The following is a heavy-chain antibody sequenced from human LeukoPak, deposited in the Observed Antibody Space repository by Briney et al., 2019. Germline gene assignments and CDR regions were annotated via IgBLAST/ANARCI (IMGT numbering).Heavy chain of an antibody. D-gene: IGHD5-24*01. CDR1: RGSFSDHY. CDR2: INHSGIT. V-gene: IGHV4-34*01. Sequence: SETLSLTCAVYRGSFSDHYWSWIRQPPGKGLEWIGEINHSGITNHNPSLKSRVTISVDTSKNEISLKVSPVSAADTAVYYCASVAMATTNFDYWGQGILVTVSS. J-gene: IGHJ4*02. CDR3: ASVAMATTNFDY.